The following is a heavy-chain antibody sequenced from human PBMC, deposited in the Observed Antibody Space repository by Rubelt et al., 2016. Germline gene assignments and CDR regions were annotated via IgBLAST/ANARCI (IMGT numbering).Heavy chain of an antibody. Sequence: VQLVESGGGVVQPGRSLRLSCAASGFTFSSYSMNWVRQAPGKGLEWVSYISSSSSTIYYADSVKGRFTISRDNSRSTLYLQMNSLGVEDTAVYFCARANTVTTNYYYGMDVWGQGTTVTVSS. V-gene: IGHV3-48*01. CDR3: ARANTVTTNYYYGMDV. CDR2: ISSSSSTI. J-gene: IGHJ6*02. CDR1: GFTFSSYS. D-gene: IGHD4-17*01.